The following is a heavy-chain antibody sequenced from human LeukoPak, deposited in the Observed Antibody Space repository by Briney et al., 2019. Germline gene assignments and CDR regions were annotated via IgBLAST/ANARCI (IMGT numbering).Heavy chain of an antibody. CDR3: ASSVSSRWAIIDY. J-gene: IGHJ4*02. Sequence: AAVKETCKASGYTFTAYYMHWVRQAPGQGLEWLGWINPNGGGTNYAQTFQGRVTMTRDTSITTAYMELSRLSSDDTAVYYCASSVSSRWAIIDYWGQGTLVTVSS. D-gene: IGHD6-13*01. CDR1: GYTFTAYY. CDR2: INPNGGGT. V-gene: IGHV1-2*02.